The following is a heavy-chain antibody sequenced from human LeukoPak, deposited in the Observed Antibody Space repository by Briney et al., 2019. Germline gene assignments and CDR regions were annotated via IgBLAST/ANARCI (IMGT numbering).Heavy chain of an antibody. J-gene: IGHJ4*02. CDR2: IYPGDSDP. Sequence: GESLKISCKGSGYSFTSYWIGWVRQMPGKGLEWMGIIYPGDSDPTYSPSIQGQVTISADKSISTAYLQWSSLKASDTAMYYCARSSRYSGYSLDYWGQGTLVNVSS. CDR3: ARSSRYSGYSLDY. D-gene: IGHD5-12*01. CDR1: GYSFTSYW. V-gene: IGHV5-51*01.